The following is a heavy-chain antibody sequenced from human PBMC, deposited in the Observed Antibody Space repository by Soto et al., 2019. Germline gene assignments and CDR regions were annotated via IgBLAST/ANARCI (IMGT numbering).Heavy chain of an antibody. CDR1: GFIFSSYA. J-gene: IGHJ6*03. V-gene: IGHV3-21*01. D-gene: IGHD3-9*01. CDR3: ARDLHYDILTGYSMDV. Sequence: GGSLRLSCAASGFIFSSYAMSWVRQAPGKGLEWVSSISSSSSYIYYADSVKGRFTISRDNAKNSLYLQMNSLRAEDTAVYYCARDLHYDILTGYSMDVWGKGTTVTVSS. CDR2: ISSSSSYI.